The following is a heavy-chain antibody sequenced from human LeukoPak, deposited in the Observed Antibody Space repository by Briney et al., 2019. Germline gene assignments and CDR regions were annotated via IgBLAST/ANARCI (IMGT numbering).Heavy chain of an antibody. V-gene: IGHV4-34*01. D-gene: IGHD1-26*01. J-gene: IGHJ4*02. CDR1: GGSISSYY. CDR3: ARGVGATYFDY. Sequence: SETLSLTCTVSGGSISSYYWSWIRQPPGKGLEWIGEINHSGSTNYNPSLKSRVTISVDTSKNQFSLKLSSVTAADTAVYYCARGVGATYFDYWGQGTLVTVSS. CDR2: INHSGST.